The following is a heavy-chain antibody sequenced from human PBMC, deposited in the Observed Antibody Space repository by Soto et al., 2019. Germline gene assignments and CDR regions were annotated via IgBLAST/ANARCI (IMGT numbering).Heavy chain of an antibody. Sequence: PXETLSLTCTVSGGSISSYYWSWIRQPPGKGLEWIGYIYYSGSTNYNPSLKSRVTISVDTSKNQFSLKLSSVTAADTAVYYCARDARYYDFWSGYYNPPPDAFDIWGQGTMVTVS. V-gene: IGHV4-59*01. CDR1: GGSISSYY. CDR3: ARDARYYDFWSGYYNPPPDAFDI. D-gene: IGHD3-3*01. J-gene: IGHJ3*02. CDR2: IYYSGST.